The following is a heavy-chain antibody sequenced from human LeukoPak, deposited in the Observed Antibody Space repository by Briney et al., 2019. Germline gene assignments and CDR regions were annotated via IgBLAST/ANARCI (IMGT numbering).Heavy chain of an antibody. D-gene: IGHD2-15*01. J-gene: IGHJ6*04. V-gene: IGHV1-69*01. Sequence: SGQVSCQAFVGTFSSYAISWVRPAPAQGIAWMGGVIPIFGTANYAHKLQGRVTLTADESTSTDYMEQSRLRADDTAVYYCARAPRRYDQYCSGGSCYSSFYYYYGRDVGGKGTRHTVSS. CDR2: VIPIFGTA. CDR1: VGTFSSYA. CDR3: ARAPRRYDQYCSGGSCYSSFYYYYGRDV.